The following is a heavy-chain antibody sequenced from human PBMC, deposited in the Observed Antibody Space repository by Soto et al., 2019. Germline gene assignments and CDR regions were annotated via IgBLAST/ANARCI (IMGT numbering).Heavy chain of an antibody. CDR1: GYTFTGYY. D-gene: IGHD2-2*01. V-gene: IGHV1-2*04. CDR3: ARGIVVVPAAKYGGSVDWFDP. J-gene: IGHJ5*02. Sequence: QVQLVQSGAEVKKPGASVKVSCKASGYTFTGYYMHWVRQAPGQGLEWMGWINPNSGGTNYAQKFQGWVTMTRDTSISTAYMELSRVRSDDTAVYYCARGIVVVPAAKYGGSVDWFDPWGQGTLVTVSS. CDR2: INPNSGGT.